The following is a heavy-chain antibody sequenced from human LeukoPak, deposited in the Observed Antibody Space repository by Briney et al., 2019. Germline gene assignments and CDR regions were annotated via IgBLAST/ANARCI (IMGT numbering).Heavy chain of an antibody. CDR3: ARGTHYGSGSPFGY. J-gene: IGHJ4*02. D-gene: IGHD3-10*01. CDR1: GYTFTSYT. V-gene: IGHV1-3*03. Sequence: ASVKVSCKASGYTFTSYTMHWVRQAPGQRLEWMGWINTGNGNTKYSQEFQGRVTISRDTSASTVYMELSNLRSEDMAVYYCARGTHYGSGSPFGYWGQGTLVTVSS. CDR2: INTGNGNT.